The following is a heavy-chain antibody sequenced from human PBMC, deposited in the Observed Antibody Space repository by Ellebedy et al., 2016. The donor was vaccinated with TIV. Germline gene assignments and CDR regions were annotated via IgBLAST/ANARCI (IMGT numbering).Heavy chain of an antibody. Sequence: GGSLRLXCAASGYTFSRNWMGWARQAPGKGLEWVATINEDGSVKGYVDSVKGRFTVSRDNAQNSLYLQMNSLRADDTAVYYCLRWGVDWGSDYWGQGTLVTVSS. V-gene: IGHV3-7*01. CDR3: LRWGVDWGSDY. J-gene: IGHJ4*02. CDR2: INEDGSVK. D-gene: IGHD3-10*01. CDR1: GYTFSRNW.